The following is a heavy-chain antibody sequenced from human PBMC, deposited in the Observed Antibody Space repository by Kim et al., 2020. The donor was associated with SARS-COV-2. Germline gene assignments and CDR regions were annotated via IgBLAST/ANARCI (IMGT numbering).Heavy chain of an antibody. Sequence: GESLKISCKASGYRFTSYWIAWVRQVPGKGLEWMGIIYPADSDTTYGPSFQGQVTISADKTTATVSLQWTSLQASDTAIYYCARQGDGFNTLYQLDSWGQGTLVTVSS. CDR1: GYRFTSYW. V-gene: IGHV5-51*01. CDR3: ARQGDGFNTLYQLDS. D-gene: IGHD2-21*01. CDR2: IYPADSDT. J-gene: IGHJ4*02.